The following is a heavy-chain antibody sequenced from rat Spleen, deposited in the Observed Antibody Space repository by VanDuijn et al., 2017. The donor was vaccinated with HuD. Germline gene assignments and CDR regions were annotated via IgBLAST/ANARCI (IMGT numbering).Heavy chain of an antibody. CDR2: ITYEGSST. CDR3: ARPPTTEAPWDA. J-gene: IGHJ4*01. CDR1: GFTFSDYY. Sequence: EVQLVESGGGLVQPGRSLKLSCAASGFTFSDYYMAWVRQAPKKGLEWVASITYEGSSTYYRDSVKGRFTISRDNAKSTLYLQMDSLRSEDTATYYCARPPTTEAPWDAWGQGASVTVSS. D-gene: IGHD1-11*01. V-gene: IGHV5-22*01.